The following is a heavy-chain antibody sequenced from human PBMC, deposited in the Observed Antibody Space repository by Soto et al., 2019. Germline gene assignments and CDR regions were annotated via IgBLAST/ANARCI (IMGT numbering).Heavy chain of an antibody. CDR3: ARGTLNGVVAAIHYYYYGMDV. CDR1: GFTLLNDY. CDR2: INPSTGAT. Sequence: VKVSCKASGFTLLNDYIHWVRQAPRQGLEWMGMINPSTGATRYSQQFRGRVTVTWDTSTSTVYMELSSLRSEDTAVYYCARGTLNGVVAAIHYYYYGMDVWGQGTKVTVSS. J-gene: IGHJ6*02. D-gene: IGHD2-15*01. V-gene: IGHV1-46*01.